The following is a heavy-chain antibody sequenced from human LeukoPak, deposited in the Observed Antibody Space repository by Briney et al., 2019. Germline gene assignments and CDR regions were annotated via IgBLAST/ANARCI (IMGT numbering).Heavy chain of an antibody. J-gene: IGHJ6*03. CDR1: GGSFSGYY. CDR2: IDHSGST. V-gene: IGHV4-34*01. D-gene: IGHD1-1*01. Sequence: SGTLPLTCAVYGGSFSGYYWSWIRQPPGKGLEWIGEIDHSGSTNYNPSLKSRVTISVDTSKNQFSLKLSSVTAADTAVYYCASQVRLERRYYYYSMDVWGKGTTVTVSS. CDR3: ASQVRLERRYYYYSMDV.